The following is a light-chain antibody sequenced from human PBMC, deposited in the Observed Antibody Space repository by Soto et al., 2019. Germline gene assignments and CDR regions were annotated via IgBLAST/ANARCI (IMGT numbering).Light chain of an antibody. V-gene: IGLV2-14*01. J-gene: IGLJ1*01. CDR3: GSYTGSITYV. Sequence: QSALTQPPSVSGSLGQSITISCTGTTSDVGGYNYVSWYQQHPGKAPILMIYEVTNRPSGVSNRFSGSKSGNTASLTISGLQVEDEAEYYCGSYTGSITYVFGTGTKVT. CDR1: TSDVGGYNY. CDR2: EVT.